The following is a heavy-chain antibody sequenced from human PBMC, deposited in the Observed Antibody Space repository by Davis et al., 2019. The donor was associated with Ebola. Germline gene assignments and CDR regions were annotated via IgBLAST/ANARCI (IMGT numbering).Heavy chain of an antibody. V-gene: IGHV3-48*02. Sequence: GESLKISCAASGFTFSSYSMNWVRQAPGKGLEWVSYISSSSSTIYYADSVKGRFTISRDNAKNSLYLQMNSLRDEDTAVYYCAAAAAGTYYYFDYWGQGTLVTVSS. J-gene: IGHJ4*02. CDR3: AAAAAGTYYYFDY. D-gene: IGHD6-13*01. CDR1: GFTFSSYS. CDR2: ISSSSSTI.